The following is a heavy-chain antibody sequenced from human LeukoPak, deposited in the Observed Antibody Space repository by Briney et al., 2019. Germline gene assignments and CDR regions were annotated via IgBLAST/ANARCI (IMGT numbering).Heavy chain of an antibody. D-gene: IGHD3-22*01. Sequence: GGSLRLSCAASGFTFSSYAMSWVRQAPGKGLEWVSAISGSGGSTYYADSVKGRFTISRDNSKNTLYLQMNSLRAEDTAVYYCANLNDYCDSSGPDNDFDYWGQGTLVTVSS. CDR1: GFTFSSYA. V-gene: IGHV3-23*01. J-gene: IGHJ4*02. CDR2: ISGSGGST. CDR3: ANLNDYCDSSGPDNDFDY.